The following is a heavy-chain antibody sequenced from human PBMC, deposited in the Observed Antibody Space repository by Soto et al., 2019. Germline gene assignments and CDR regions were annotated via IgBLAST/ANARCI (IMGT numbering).Heavy chain of an antibody. CDR2: IYHSGST. V-gene: IGHV4-30-2*06. Sequence: PSATLSLTCSVSGGSINSVRSSWNWIRQSPGKGLEWIAYIYHSGSTYYNPSLKSRVTISVDRSENQFSLKLTSVTAADTAVYYCVRESTTSGPNWFDTWGPGSLVTVSS. D-gene: IGHD1-1*01. CDR3: VRESTTSGPNWFDT. CDR1: GGSINSVRSS. J-gene: IGHJ5*02.